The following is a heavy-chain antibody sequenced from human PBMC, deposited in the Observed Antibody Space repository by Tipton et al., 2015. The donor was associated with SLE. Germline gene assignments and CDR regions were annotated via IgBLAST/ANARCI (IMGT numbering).Heavy chain of an antibody. V-gene: IGHV4-59*08. CDR3: ARHARSSSGYPPFDP. CDR2: IYYSGST. Sequence: TLSLTCTVSGGSISSHYWSWIRQPPGKGLEWIGYIYYSGSTNYNPSLKSRITISVDTSKNQFSLKLSSVTAADTAVYYCARHARSSSGYPPFDPWGQGTLVTVSS. CDR1: GGSISSHY. D-gene: IGHD6-13*01. J-gene: IGHJ5*02.